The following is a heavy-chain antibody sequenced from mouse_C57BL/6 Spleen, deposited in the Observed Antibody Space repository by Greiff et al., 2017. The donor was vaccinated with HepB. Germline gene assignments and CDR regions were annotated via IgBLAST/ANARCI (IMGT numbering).Heavy chain of an antibody. Sequence: EVQLVESGPGLVKPSQSLSLTCSVTGYSITSGYYWNWIRQFPGNKLEWMGYISYDGSNNYNPSLKNRISITRDTSKNQFFLKLNSVTTEDTATYYCARDLPAYFDYWGQGTTLTVSS. J-gene: IGHJ2*01. V-gene: IGHV3-6*01. CDR1: GYSITSGYY. CDR2: ISYDGSN. CDR3: ARDLPAYFDY.